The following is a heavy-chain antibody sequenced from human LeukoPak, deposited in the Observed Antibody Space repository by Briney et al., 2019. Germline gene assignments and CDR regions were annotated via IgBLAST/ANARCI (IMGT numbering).Heavy chain of an antibody. CDR2: IKSKSDGGTT. Sequence: GGSLRLSCAASGFRFSNAWMSWVRQAPGKGLEWVGRIKSKSDGGTTDYAAPVKGRFTISRDDSKNTLYLQMNSLKTEDTAVYYCARDRGRWLPTGLLDYWGQGTLVTVSS. CDR1: GFRFSNAW. D-gene: IGHD5-24*01. CDR3: ARDRGRWLPTGLLDY. V-gene: IGHV3-15*01. J-gene: IGHJ4*02.